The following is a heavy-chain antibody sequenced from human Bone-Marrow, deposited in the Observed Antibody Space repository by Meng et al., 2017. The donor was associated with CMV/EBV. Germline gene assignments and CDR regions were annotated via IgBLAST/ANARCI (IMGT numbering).Heavy chain of an antibody. Sequence: GESLKFSCAASGFTFSSYGMHWVRQAPGKGLEWVAFIRYDGSNKYYADSVKGRFTISRDNSKNTLYLQMNSLRAEDTAVYYCEKDEGGEYYYDSSGLPGDWGQGTLVTVSS. CDR3: EKDEGGEYYYDSSGLPGD. CDR1: GFTFSSYG. D-gene: IGHD3-22*01. CDR2: IRYDGSNK. V-gene: IGHV3-30*02. J-gene: IGHJ4*02.